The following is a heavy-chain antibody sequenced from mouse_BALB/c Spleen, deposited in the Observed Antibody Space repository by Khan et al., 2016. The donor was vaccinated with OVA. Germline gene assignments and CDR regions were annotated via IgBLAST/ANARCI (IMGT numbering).Heavy chain of an antibody. V-gene: IGHV3-8*02. Sequence: EVQLVESGPSLVKPSQTLSLTCSVTGDSITSGYWNWIRKFPGNKLEYMGYMIYSGNTYYNPSLKSRISITRHTSKTQYYLQLNSVTTEDTATYXCSRSTYRYAFAYWGQGTLVTVSA. CDR2: MIYSGNT. J-gene: IGHJ3*01. CDR1: GDSITSGY. D-gene: IGHD2-14*01. CDR3: SRSTYRYAFAY.